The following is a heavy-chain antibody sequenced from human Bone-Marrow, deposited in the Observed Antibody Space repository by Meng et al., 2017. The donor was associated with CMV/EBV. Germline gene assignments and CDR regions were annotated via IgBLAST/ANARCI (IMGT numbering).Heavy chain of an antibody. CDR2: SHHSGST. CDR3: ARELIGDGSLAFDD. D-gene: IGHD1-26*01. J-gene: IGHJ4*02. V-gene: IGHV4-59*01. CDR1: GGSTNVYY. Sequence: SDTLSLTCPVSGGSTNVYYWSWIRQPPGKGLQWIGYSHHSGSTNYNPSLESRVIISVDTSKNQFSLRLTSVTAADTAVYYCARELIGDGSLAFDDWGQGALVTVSS.